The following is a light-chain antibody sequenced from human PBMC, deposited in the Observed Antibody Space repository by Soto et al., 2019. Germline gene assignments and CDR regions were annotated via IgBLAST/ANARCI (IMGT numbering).Light chain of an antibody. CDR1: QGINDD. J-gene: IGKJ3*01. V-gene: IGKV1-6*01. CDR2: DAS. CDR3: FQDFNYPRT. Sequence: AIQLTQSPASLSADVGDRVTITCRASQGINDDVAWFQQRPGRAPRLLIYDASNVQSGVPSRFSGSGSGAYFRLTISSLQPEDSATYYFFQDFNYPRTFGPGT.